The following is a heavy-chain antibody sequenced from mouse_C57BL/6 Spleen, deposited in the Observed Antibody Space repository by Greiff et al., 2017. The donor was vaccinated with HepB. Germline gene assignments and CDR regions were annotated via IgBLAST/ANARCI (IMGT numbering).Heavy chain of an antibody. V-gene: IGHV1-50*01. CDR2: IDPSDSYT. D-gene: IGHD2-2*01. CDR3: ARRVGYDWFAY. Sequence: QVQLQQPGAELVKPGASVKLSCKASGYTFTSYWMQWVKQRPGQGLEWIGEIDPSDSYTNYNQKFKGKATLTVDTSSSTAYMQLSSLTSEDSAVYYCARRVGYDWFAYWGQGTLFTVSA. J-gene: IGHJ3*01. CDR1: GYTFTSYW.